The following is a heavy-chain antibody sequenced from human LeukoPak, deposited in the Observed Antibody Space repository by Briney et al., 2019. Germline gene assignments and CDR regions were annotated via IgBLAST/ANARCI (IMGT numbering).Heavy chain of an antibody. V-gene: IGHV3-30*01. CDR3: ARDASIVVVVAALRH. CDR1: GFTFSSYA. Sequence: GGSLRLSCAASGFTFSSYAMHWVRQAPGKGLEWVAVISYDGSNKYYADSVKGRFTISRDNSKNTLYPQMNSLRAEDTAVYYCARDASIVVVVAALRHWGQGTLVTVSS. J-gene: IGHJ4*02. CDR2: ISYDGSNK. D-gene: IGHD2-15*01.